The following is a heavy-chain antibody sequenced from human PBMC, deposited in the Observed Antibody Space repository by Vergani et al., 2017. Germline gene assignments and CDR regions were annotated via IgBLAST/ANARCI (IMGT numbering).Heavy chain of an antibody. J-gene: IGHJ6*03. D-gene: IGHD2-2*02. CDR3: ARGRYCRSTSCYTTNYYYMDV. V-gene: IGHV4-34*01. CDR2: INHSGST. CDR1: GGSFSGYY. Sequence: QVQLQQWGAGLLKPSETLSLTCAVYGGSFSGYYWSWIRQPPGKGLEWIGEINHSGSTNYNPSLKSRVTISVDTSKNQFSLKLSSVTAADTAVYYCARGRYCRSTSCYTTNYYYMDVWGKGTTVTVSS.